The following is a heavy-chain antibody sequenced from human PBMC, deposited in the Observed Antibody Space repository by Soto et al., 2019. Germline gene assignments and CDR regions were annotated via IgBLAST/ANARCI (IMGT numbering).Heavy chain of an antibody. J-gene: IGHJ4*02. Sequence: SQPLSLTFAISGDSVSSNSAAWNWIRQSPSRGLEWLGRTYYSSKWYNDYAVSVKSRITINPDTSKNQFSLQLNSVTPEDTAVYYCARDRKYTKQWLAFDYWGQGTLVTVSS. D-gene: IGHD6-19*01. V-gene: IGHV6-1*01. CDR3: ARDRKYTKQWLAFDY. CDR2: TYYSSKWYN. CDR1: GDSVSSNSAA.